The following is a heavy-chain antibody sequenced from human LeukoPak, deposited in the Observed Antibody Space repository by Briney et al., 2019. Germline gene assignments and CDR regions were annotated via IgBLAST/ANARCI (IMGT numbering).Heavy chain of an antibody. J-gene: IGHJ6*03. V-gene: IGHV1-69*02. Sequence: ASVKVSCKASGGTFSSYTISWVRQAPGQGLEWMGRIIPILGIANYAQKFQGRVTITADKSTSTAYMELSSLRSEDTAVYYCARGICSGGSCYSRYYYMDVWGKGTTVTVSS. CDR2: IIPILGIA. CDR3: ARGICSGGSCYSRYYYMDV. CDR1: GGTFSSYT. D-gene: IGHD2-15*01.